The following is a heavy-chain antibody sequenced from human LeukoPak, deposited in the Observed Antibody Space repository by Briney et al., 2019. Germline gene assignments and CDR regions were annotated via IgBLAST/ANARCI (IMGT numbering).Heavy chain of an antibody. CDR2: IYYSGSS. J-gene: IGHJ6*03. CDR3: SRVPRSYYYYYYMDV. V-gene: IGHV4-59*01. CDR1: GGSISGYH. Sequence: SETLSLTCNISGGSISGYHWSWIRQPPGKGLEWLGYIYYSGSSNYNPSLKSRVTMSADTSKNQFSLKLSSVTAADTAVYYCSRVPRSYYYYYYMDVWGKGTTVTVSS.